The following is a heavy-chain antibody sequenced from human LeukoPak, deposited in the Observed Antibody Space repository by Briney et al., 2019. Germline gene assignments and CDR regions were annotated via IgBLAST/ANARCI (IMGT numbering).Heavy chain of an antibody. D-gene: IGHD5-18*01. Sequence: PGGSLRLSCVASGITFSNYAVSWVRQAPEKGLDWVSVISGSAHKIRYADSVKGRFTISRDNSENIVHLQMNNLRVEDTAVYYCAGRPTGYSSGYIHWGQGTLVTVSP. CDR2: ISGSAHKI. CDR1: GITFSNYA. J-gene: IGHJ4*02. CDR3: AGRPTGYSSGYIH. V-gene: IGHV3-23*01.